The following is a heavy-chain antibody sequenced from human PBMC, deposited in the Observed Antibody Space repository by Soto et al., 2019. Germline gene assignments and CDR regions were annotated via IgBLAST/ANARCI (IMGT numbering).Heavy chain of an antibody. J-gene: IGHJ4*02. CDR2: INRSGIT. D-gene: IGHD6-19*01. CDR3: ARRYSSGFDF. Sequence: SETLSLTFAVYVGSFSCYYWTWIRQPPGTGLEWIGEINRSGITNXXPSLKCRVXISVETSKNQFXLKLTXLTAAGTAVYYCARRYSSGFDFWRQGTLVTVSS. V-gene: IGHV4-34*01. CDR1: VGSFSCYY.